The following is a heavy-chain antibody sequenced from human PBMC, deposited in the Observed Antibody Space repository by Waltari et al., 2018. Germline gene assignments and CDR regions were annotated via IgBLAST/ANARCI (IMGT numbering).Heavy chain of an antibody. J-gene: IGHJ4*02. Sequence: QVQLVQSGAEVKKPGASVKVSCKSSGYIFTDYYMNWVRQAPGQGLEWMGRINPNSGGSNYAQKFQGRVTSTGETSINTAYMELSGLRSDDTAVYYCARDRPYDSGGYYPIDYWGQGTLVTVSS. CDR3: ARDRPYDSGGYYPIDY. V-gene: IGHV1-2*01. CDR2: INPNSGGS. CDR1: GYIFTDYY. D-gene: IGHD3-22*01.